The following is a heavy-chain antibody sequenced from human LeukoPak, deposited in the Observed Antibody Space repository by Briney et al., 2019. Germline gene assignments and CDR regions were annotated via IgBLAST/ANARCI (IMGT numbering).Heavy chain of an antibody. J-gene: IGHJ4*02. D-gene: IGHD6-19*01. V-gene: IGHV3-30*02. CDR2: IRYDGSNK. Sequence: GGSLRLSCAASGFTFSSYGMHWVRQAPGKGLEWVAFIRYDGSNKYYADSVKGRFTISRDNSKNTLYLLMNSLRAEDTAVYYCAKDRIAVAAFDYWGQGTLVTVSS. CDR3: AKDRIAVAAFDY. CDR1: GFTFSSYG.